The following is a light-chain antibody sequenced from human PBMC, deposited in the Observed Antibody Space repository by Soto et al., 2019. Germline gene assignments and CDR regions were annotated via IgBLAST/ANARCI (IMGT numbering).Light chain of an antibody. CDR3: SSYTSTSTYV. Sequence: QSVLTQPPSLSGSPVQSVALSCTGTSSDVGTYNRVSWYQQPPGTAPRLMIYDVSNRPSGVPDRFSGSKSGNTASLTISGLQAEDEADYYCSSYTSTSTYVFGTGTKVTVL. V-gene: IGLV2-18*02. CDR1: SSDVGTYNR. CDR2: DVS. J-gene: IGLJ1*01.